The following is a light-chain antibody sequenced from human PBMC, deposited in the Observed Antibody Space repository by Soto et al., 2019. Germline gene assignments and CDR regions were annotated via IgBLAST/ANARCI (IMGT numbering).Light chain of an antibody. V-gene: IGLV1-51*01. J-gene: IGLJ3*02. CDR3: ATWDSALSAAV. Sequence: QSVLTQPPSMSAAPGQMVAISCSGTSSNIGDNSVSWYQHFPGTAPKVLIYDNNRRPSGIPDRFSGSKSGTSATLTIIGLQTGDEADYYCATWDSALSAAVFGGGTKVTVL. CDR2: DNN. CDR1: SSNIGDNS.